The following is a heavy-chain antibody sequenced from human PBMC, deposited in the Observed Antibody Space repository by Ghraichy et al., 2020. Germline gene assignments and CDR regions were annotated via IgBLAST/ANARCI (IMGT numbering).Heavy chain of an antibody. D-gene: IGHD6-19*01. CDR2: ISGSGGST. CDR3: AKPLQQWLVTSPHDY. J-gene: IGHJ4*02. V-gene: IGHV3-23*01. CDR1: GFTFSSYA. Sequence: GGSLRLSCAASGFTFSSYAMSWVRQAPGKGLEWVSAISGSGGSTYYADSVKGRFTISRDNSKNTLYLQMNSLRAEDTAVYYCAKPLQQWLVTSPHDYWGQGTLVTVSS.